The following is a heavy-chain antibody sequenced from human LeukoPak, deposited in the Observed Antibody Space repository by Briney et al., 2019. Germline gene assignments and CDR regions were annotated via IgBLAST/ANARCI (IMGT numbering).Heavy chain of an antibody. CDR3: ATTRPGLSGIY. V-gene: IGHV3-64*01. Sequence: GGSLRLSCAASGFTFSSYAMHWVRQAPGKGLEYVSAISSNGGSTYYANSVKGRFTISRDNSKNTLYLQMGSLRAEDMAVYYCATTRPGLSGIYWGQGTLVTGSS. CDR2: ISSNGGST. CDR1: GFTFSSYA. D-gene: IGHD1-1*01. J-gene: IGHJ4*02.